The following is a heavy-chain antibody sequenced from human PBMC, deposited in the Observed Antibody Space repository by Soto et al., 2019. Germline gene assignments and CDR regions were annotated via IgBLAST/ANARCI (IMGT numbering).Heavy chain of an antibody. CDR1: GGSISSYY. CDR2: IYYSGST. V-gene: IGHV4-59*01. J-gene: IGHJ3*02. CDR3: ARYSGTVTTEGDAFDI. Sequence: QVQLQESGPGLVKPSETLSLTCTVSGGSISSYYWSWIRQPPGKGLEWIGYIYYSGSTNYNPSLKSRVTISVDTSKNQFSLKLSSVTAADTAVYYCARYSGTVTTEGDAFDIWGQGTMVTVSS. D-gene: IGHD4-17*01.